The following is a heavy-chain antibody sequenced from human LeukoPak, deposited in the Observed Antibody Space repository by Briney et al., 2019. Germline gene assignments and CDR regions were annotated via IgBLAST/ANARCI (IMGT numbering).Heavy chain of an antibody. CDR1: GGSISSYY. D-gene: IGHD3-22*01. CDR2: IYYSGST. V-gene: IGHV4-59*01. CDR3: ARDPGFGYYDSTGYFDY. Sequence: PSETLSLTCTVSGGSISSYYWSWIRQPPGKGLEWIGYIYYSGSTNYNPSLKSRVTISVDTSKNQFSLKLSSVTAADTAVYYCARDPGFGYYDSTGYFDYWGQGTLVTVSS. J-gene: IGHJ4*02.